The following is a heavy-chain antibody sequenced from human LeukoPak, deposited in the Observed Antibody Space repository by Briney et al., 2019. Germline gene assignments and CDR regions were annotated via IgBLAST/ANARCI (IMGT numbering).Heavy chain of an antibody. Sequence: ASVKVSCKASGYTFTSYGISWVRQAPGQGLEWMGWISAYNGNTNYAQKLQGRVTMTTDTSTSTAYMELRSLRSDDTAVYYCATPGRYYDFWSGPSIYGMDVWGQGTTVTVSS. V-gene: IGHV1-18*01. CDR3: ATPGRYYDFWSGPSIYGMDV. D-gene: IGHD3-3*01. CDR1: GYTFTSYG. CDR2: ISAYNGNT. J-gene: IGHJ6*02.